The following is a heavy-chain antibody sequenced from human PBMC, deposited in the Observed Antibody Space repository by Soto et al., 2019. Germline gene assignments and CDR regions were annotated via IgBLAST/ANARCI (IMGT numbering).Heavy chain of an antibody. V-gene: IGHV1-46*03. Sequence: ASVKVSCKASGYTFTSYYMHWVRQAPGQGLEWMGIINPSGGSTSYAQKFQGRVTMTRDTSTSTVYMELSSLRSEDTAVYYCARSAYYYDSSGYYPDYWGQGTLVTAPQ. J-gene: IGHJ4*02. CDR3: ARSAYYYDSSGYYPDY. CDR1: GYTFTSYY. D-gene: IGHD3-22*01. CDR2: INPSGGST.